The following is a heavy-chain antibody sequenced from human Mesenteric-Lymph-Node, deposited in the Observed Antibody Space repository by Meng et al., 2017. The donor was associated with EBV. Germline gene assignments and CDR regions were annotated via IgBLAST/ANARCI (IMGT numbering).Heavy chain of an antibody. CDR2: INAYTGKA. J-gene: IGHJ4*02. CDR1: GYIFTSFA. V-gene: IGHV7-4-1*02. Sequence: QVQLVQSGSELKKPXASXKVSCRASGYIFTSFAMNWVRQAPGQGLEWMGWINAYTGKATYAQGFTGRFVFSLDTSVDTAYLEINSLTLEDTAVYFCARDLDGSYVSYWGQGTLVTVSS. D-gene: IGHD3-16*01. CDR3: ARDLDGSYVSY.